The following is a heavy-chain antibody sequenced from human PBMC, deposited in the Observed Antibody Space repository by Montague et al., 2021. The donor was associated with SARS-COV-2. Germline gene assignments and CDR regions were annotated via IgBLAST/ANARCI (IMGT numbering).Heavy chain of an antibody. CDR3: ARGPRITMIVVVITDIWFDP. V-gene: IGHV4-34*01. J-gene: IGHJ5*02. CDR2: INHSGST. D-gene: IGHD3-22*01. Sequence: SETLSLTCAVYGGSFSGYYWSRIRQPPGKGLEWIGEINHSGSTNXNPSPKSRVTISVDTSKNQFSLKLSSVTAADTAVYYCARGPRITMIVVVITDIWFDPWGQGTLVTVSS. CDR1: GGSFSGYY.